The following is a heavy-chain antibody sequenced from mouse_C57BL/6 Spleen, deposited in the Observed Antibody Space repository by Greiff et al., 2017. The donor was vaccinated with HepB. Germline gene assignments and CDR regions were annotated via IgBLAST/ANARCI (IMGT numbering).Heavy chain of an antibody. V-gene: IGHV1-82*01. D-gene: IGHD2-1*01. Sequence: VQLQQSGPELVKPGASVKISCKASGYAFSSSWMNWVKQRPGKGLEWIGRIYPGDGDTNYNGKFKGKATLTADNSSSTAYMQLSSLTSEDSAVYFCARSGIYYGNYGYFDVWGTGTTVTVSS. CDR1: GYAFSSSW. J-gene: IGHJ1*03. CDR2: IYPGDGDT. CDR3: ARSGIYYGNYGYFDV.